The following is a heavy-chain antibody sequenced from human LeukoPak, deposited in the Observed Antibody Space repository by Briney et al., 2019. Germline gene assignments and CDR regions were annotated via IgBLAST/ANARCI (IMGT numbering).Heavy chain of an antibody. V-gene: IGHV3-23*01. CDR1: GFTFSSYA. CDR3: AKFLPTHIVVANYYFDY. J-gene: IGHJ4*02. Sequence: GGPLRLSCAASGFTFSSYAMSWVRQAPGKGLEWVSAISGSGGSTYYADSVKGRFTISRDNSKNTLYLQMNSLRAEDTAVYYCAKFLPTHIVVANYYFDYWGQGTLVTVSS. D-gene: IGHD2-21*01. CDR2: ISGSGGST.